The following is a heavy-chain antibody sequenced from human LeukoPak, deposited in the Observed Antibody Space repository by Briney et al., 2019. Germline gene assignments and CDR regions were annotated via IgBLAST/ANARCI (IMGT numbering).Heavy chain of an antibody. V-gene: IGHV4-59*01. Sequence: SETLSLTCTVSGGSISSYYWSWIRQPPGKGLEWIGYIYYIGSTNYNPSLKSRVTISVDTSKNQFSLKLSSVTAADTAVYYCARDIIDSSGYYAGWFDPWGQGTLVTVSS. CDR1: GGSISSYY. CDR3: ARDIIDSSGYYAGWFDP. J-gene: IGHJ5*02. CDR2: IYYIGST. D-gene: IGHD3-22*01.